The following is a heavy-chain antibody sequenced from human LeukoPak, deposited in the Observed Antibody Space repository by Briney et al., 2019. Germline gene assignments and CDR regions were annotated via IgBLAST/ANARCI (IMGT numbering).Heavy chain of an antibody. D-gene: IGHD5-12*01. Sequence: ASVKVSCKASGYTFTSYAMHWVRQAPGQRLEWMGRINAGNGNTKYSQKFQGRVTITRDTSASTAYMELSSLRSEDTAVYYCARDLSGPDPFFDYWGQGTLVTVSS. CDR2: INAGNGNT. CDR3: ARDLSGPDPFFDY. V-gene: IGHV1-3*01. J-gene: IGHJ4*02. CDR1: GYTFTSYA.